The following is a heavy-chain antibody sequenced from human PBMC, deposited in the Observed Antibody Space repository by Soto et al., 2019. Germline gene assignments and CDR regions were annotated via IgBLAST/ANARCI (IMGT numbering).Heavy chain of an antibody. CDR2: INTDNGNT. CDR3: ARADGYCSGGSCHVDKSAFDI. CDR1: GYTFTNSG. Sequence: ASVKVSCKASGYTFTNSGIIWVRQAPGQGLEWLGWINTDNGNTNYAQHLQGRVTLTTDTSTSTAYMELSSLRSEDTAVYYCARADGYCSGGSCHVDKSAFDIWGQGTMVTVSS. D-gene: IGHD2-15*01. J-gene: IGHJ3*02. V-gene: IGHV1-18*01.